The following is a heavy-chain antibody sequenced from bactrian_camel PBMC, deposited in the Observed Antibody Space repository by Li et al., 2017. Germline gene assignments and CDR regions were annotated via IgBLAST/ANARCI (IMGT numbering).Heavy chain of an antibody. J-gene: IGHJ6*01. V-gene: IGHV3S53*01. CDR2: IDSDGVT. CDR3: AADLGDCSKGDCYCHPTAKFGY. CDR1: EFTSANDR. D-gene: IGHD3*01. Sequence: HVQLVESGGGSVQAGGSLRLSCAASEFTSANDRYCMAWFRQAPGKQREGVAAIDSDGVTMYADPVKGRFTISRDIGNNTVYLRMDILRPKDTAMYYCAADLGDCSKGDCYCHPTAKFGYWGQGTQVTVS.